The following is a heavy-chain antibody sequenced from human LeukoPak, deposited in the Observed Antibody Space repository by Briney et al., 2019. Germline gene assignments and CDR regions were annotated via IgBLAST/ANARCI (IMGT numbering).Heavy chain of an antibody. D-gene: IGHD6-13*01. CDR1: GFTFRSYA. CDR2: ISGSGGYT. Sequence: QSGGSLRLSCAASGFTFRSYAMSWVRQAPGKGLEWVTTISGSGGYTLYADSVKERFTISRDNSKNTLYQQMNSLRAEDTAVYYSAKSKDGNIAASFDPWGQGTLVTVSS. V-gene: IGHV3-23*01. CDR3: AKSKDGNIAASFDP. J-gene: IGHJ5*02.